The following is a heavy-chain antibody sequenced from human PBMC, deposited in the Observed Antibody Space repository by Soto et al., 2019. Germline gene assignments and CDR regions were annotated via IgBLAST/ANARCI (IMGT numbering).Heavy chain of an antibody. CDR3: ARGARPTYYYDSSGYYTEFDY. V-gene: IGHV1-18*01. Sequence: QVQLVQSGAEVKKPGASVKVSCKAPGYTFTSYGISWVRQAPGQGLEWMGWISAYNGNTNYAQKLQGRVTMTTDTSTSTAYMELRSLRSDDTAVYYCARGARPTYYYDSSGYYTEFDYWGQGTLVTVSS. CDR1: GYTFTSYG. CDR2: ISAYNGNT. D-gene: IGHD3-22*01. J-gene: IGHJ4*02.